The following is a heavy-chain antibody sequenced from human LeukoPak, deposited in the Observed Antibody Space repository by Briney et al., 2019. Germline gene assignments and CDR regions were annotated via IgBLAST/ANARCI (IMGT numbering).Heavy chain of an antibody. CDR3: ASAPDYYYYMDA. CDR2: INPNSGGT. V-gene: IGHV1-2*06. CDR1: GYTFTGYY. J-gene: IGHJ6*03. Sequence: ASVKVSCKASGYTFTGYYMHWVRQAPGQGLEWMGRINPNSGGTNYAQKFRGRVTMTRDTSISTAYMELSRLRSDDTAVYYCASAPDYYYYMDAWGKGTTVTVSS.